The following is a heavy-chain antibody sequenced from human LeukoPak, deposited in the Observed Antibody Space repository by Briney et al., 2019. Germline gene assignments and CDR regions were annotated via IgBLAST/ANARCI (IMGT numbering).Heavy chain of an antibody. CDR2: IYYSGST. V-gene: IGHV4-59*01. Sequence: SETLSLTCTVSGGSISSYWSWIRRPPGKGVGGVGYIYYSGSTNYNPSLKSRVTISADTSKNQFSLKLSSVTAADTAVYYCARKRYTAMGYFDYWGQGTLVTVSS. J-gene: IGHJ4*02. D-gene: IGHD5-18*01. CDR3: ARKRYTAMGYFDY. CDR1: GGSISSY.